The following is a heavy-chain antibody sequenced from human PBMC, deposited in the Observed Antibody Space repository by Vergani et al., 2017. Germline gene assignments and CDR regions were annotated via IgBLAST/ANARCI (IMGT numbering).Heavy chain of an antibody. J-gene: IGHJ4*02. CDR1: GFIFSSYS. CDR3: AKGASGGGEVVDY. CDR2: ISSSSTYI. Sequence: EVQLVESGGGLVKPGGSLRLSCAASGFIFSSYSINWVRQAPGKGLEWVSSISSSSTYIYYADSVKGRFTISRDNAKNSLYLQMNSLRAEDTAVYYCAKGASGGGEVVDYWGQGTLVTVSS. V-gene: IGHV3-21*04. D-gene: IGHD2-15*01.